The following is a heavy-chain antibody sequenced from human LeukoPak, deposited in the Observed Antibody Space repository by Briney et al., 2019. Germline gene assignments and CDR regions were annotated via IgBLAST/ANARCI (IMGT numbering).Heavy chain of an antibody. CDR1: GGSISSYY. D-gene: IGHD1-14*01. CDR2: IYTSGST. J-gene: IGHJ4*02. Sequence: SSETLSLTCTVSGGSISSYYWSWIRQPPGKGLEWVGYIYTSGSTNYNPSLKSRVTISVDTSKNQFSLKLSSVTAADTAVYYCARHTRSGHHPLDYWGQGTLVTVSS. CDR3: ARHTRSGHHPLDY. V-gene: IGHV4-4*09.